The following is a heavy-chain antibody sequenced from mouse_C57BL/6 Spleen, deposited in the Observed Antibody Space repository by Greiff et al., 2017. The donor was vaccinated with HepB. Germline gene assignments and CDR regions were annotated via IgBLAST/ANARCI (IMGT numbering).Heavy chain of an antibody. Sequence: QVQLKESGPELVKPGASVKISCKASGYAFSSSWMNWVKQRPGKGLEWIGRIYPGEGDTNYNGKFKGKATLTADKSSSTAYMQLSSLTSEDSAVYFCARDGSSYVYFDYWGQGTTLTVAS. CDR3: ARDGSSYVYFDY. CDR1: GYAFSSSW. V-gene: IGHV1-82*01. D-gene: IGHD1-1*01. J-gene: IGHJ2*01. CDR2: IYPGEGDT.